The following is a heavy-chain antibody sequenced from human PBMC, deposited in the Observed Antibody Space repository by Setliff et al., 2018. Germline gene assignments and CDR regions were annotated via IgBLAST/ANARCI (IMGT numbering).Heavy chain of an antibody. V-gene: IGHV4-39*07. J-gene: IGHJ5*01. Sequence: SETLSLTCNVSGDSINRSGYYWGWIRQPPGKGLAWIGSMYYSGSNDYNPSLKSRVTISLDTSKNQFSLRLTSVTAADTAVYYCARSYHLVLTNWFDAWGHGTLVTVSS. CDR3: ARSYHLVLTNWFDA. CDR1: GDSINRSGYY. CDR2: MYYSGSN. D-gene: IGHD1-26*01.